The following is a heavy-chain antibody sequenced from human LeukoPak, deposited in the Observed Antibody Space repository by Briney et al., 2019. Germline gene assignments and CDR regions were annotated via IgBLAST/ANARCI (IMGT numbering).Heavy chain of an antibody. CDR1: GGSFSGYY. CDR3: ARHWGGWYLYYFDY. Sequence: SETLSLTCAVYGGSFSGYYWSWIRQPPGKGLEWIGEINHSGSTNYNPSLKSRVTISVDTSKNQFSLKLSSVTAADTAVYYCARHWGGWYLYYFDYWGQGTLVTVSS. V-gene: IGHV4-34*01. CDR2: INHSGST. J-gene: IGHJ4*02. D-gene: IGHD6-19*01.